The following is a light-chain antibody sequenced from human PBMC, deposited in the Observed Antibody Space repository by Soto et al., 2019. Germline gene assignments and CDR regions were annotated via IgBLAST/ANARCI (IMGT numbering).Light chain of an antibody. V-gene: IGLV2-14*01. CDR2: DVS. CDR1: SRDVGSYNY. CDR3: SSYTTSSTHVV. Sequence: QSALTQPASVSGSPGQSITISCTGTSRDVGSYNYVSWYQQYPGKAPKVMIYDVSNRPSGVSYRFSGSKSGNTASLTISGLQAEDEADYYCSSYTTSSTHVVFGGRTKLTV. J-gene: IGLJ2*01.